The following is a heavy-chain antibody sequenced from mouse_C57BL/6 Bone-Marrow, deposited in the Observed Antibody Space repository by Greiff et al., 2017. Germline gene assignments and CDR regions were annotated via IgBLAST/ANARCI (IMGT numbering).Heavy chain of an antibody. J-gene: IGHJ2*01. D-gene: IGHD1-1*01. CDR3: ARNYGSSPYYFDY. CDR2: ISSGSSTI. V-gene: IGHV5-17*01. CDR1: GFTFSDYG. Sequence: EVMLVESGGGLVKPGGSLKLSCAASGFTFSDYGMHWVRQAPEKGLEWVAYISSGSSTIYYADTVKGRFTISRDNAKNTLFLQMTSLRSEDTAMYYCARNYGSSPYYFDYWGKGTTLTVSS.